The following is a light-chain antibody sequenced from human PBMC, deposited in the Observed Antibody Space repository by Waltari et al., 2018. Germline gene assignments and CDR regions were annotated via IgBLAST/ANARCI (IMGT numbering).Light chain of an antibody. CDR2: KDT. CDR3: QSADSSGTYWV. Sequence: SYEVTQPPSGSVSPGQTARITCSGDELPNQFAYWYQQKPGQAPLLVIYKDTERPSGIPERFSGSSSGTTVTLTISVVQAEDEADYYCQSADSSGTYWVFGGGTKLTVL. CDR1: ELPNQF. J-gene: IGLJ3*02. V-gene: IGLV3-25*03.